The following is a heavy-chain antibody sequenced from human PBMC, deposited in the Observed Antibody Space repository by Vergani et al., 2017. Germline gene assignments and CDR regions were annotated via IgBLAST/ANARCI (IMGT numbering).Heavy chain of an antibody. Sequence: QVQLQQWGAGLLKPSETLSLTCAVYRGSFSGYYWSWIRQPPGKGLEWIGEINHSGSTNYNPSLKSRVTMSVDTSKSQFSLKLSSVTAADTAVYYCTRHWAVVAANNWFDPWGQGTLVTVSS. D-gene: IGHD2-15*01. CDR1: RGSFSGYY. V-gene: IGHV4-34*01. J-gene: IGHJ5*02. CDR2: INHSGST. CDR3: TRHWAVVAANNWFDP.